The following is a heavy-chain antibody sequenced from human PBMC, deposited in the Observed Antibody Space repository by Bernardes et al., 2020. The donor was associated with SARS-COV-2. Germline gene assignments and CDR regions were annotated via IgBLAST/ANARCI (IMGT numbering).Heavy chain of an antibody. D-gene: IGHD5-18*01. J-gene: IGHJ4*02. CDR3: ARQYSGYSYETDY. CDR1: GGSITSNNYS. Sequence: SETLSLTCTVSGGSITSNNYSWGWLRPPPGKGLEWLGFIYYSGNTYYNPSLKSRVTISVDTSKNQFSLRLNSVTAADTAVYYCARQYSGYSYETDYWGQGTLVTVSS. CDR2: IYYSGNT. V-gene: IGHV4-39*01.